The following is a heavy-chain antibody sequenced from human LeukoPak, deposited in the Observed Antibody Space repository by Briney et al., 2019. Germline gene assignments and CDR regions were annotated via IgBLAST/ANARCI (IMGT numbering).Heavy chain of an antibody. CDR1: GDSISSSNSY. CDR2: IYYSGST. J-gene: IGHJ4*02. D-gene: IGHD3-10*01. V-gene: IGHV4-61*01. Sequence: SETLSLTCTVSGDSISSSNSYWGWIRQPPGKGLEWIGYIYYSGSTNYNPSLKSRVTISVDTSKNQFSLKLSSVTAADTAVYYCARDRPGRWENFDYWGQGTPVTVSS. CDR3: ARDRPGRWENFDY.